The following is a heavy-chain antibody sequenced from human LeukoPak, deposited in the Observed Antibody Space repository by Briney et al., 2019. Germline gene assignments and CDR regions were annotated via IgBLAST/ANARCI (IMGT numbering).Heavy chain of an antibody. CDR2: IKQDGSEK. CDR3: ARRPQGVVVPAAIRNYYYMDV. J-gene: IGHJ6*03. V-gene: IGHV3-7*01. CDR1: GFTSSSYW. Sequence: GGSLRLSCAASGFTSSSYWMSWVRQAPGKGLEWVANIKQDGSEKYYVDSVKGRFTISRDNAKNSLYLQMNSLRAEDTAVYYCARRPQGVVVPAAIRNYYYMDVWGKGTTVTVSS. D-gene: IGHD2-2*02.